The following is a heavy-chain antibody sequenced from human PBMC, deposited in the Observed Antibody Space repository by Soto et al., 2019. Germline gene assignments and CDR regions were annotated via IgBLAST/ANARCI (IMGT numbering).Heavy chain of an antibody. CDR1: GYTFASYY. CDR2: INPSGGST. Sequence: ASVKVSCKSSGYTFASYYMHWVRQAPGQGLEWMGIINPSGGSTSYAQKFQGRVTMTRDTSTSTVYMELSSLGSEDTAVYYCARIISGGHFDYWGQGTLVTVSS. V-gene: IGHV1-46*01. J-gene: IGHJ4*02. D-gene: IGHD2-15*01. CDR3: ARIISGGHFDY.